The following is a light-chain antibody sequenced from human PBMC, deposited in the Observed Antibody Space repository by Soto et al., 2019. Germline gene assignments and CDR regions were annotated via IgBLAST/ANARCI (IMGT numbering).Light chain of an antibody. J-gene: IGLJ3*02. CDR1: SSDVGAYTY. CDR3: SSYTTSSTLV. V-gene: IGLV2-14*01. Sequence: QSALTQPASVSGSPGQSITISCTGTSSDVGAYTYVSWYQQHPGKAPKLMIYEVSNRPSGVSNRFFGSKSGNTASLTISGLQTEDEADYYCSSYTTSSTLVFGGGTKLTVL. CDR2: EVS.